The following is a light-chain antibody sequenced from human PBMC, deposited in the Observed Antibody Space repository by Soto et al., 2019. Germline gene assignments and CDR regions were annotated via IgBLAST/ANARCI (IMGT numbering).Light chain of an antibody. V-gene: IGKV3-15*01. CDR3: QQYNSWPPIT. J-gene: IGKJ5*01. CDR1: QSVRTK. Sequence: VMTHAPATLSVSPCERAALSCSASQSVRTKLAWYQQKAGQAPRLLIYGASTRATGIPDRFSGSGSGTEFTLTISSLQSEDFAVYYCQQYNSWPPITFGQGTRLEIK. CDR2: GAS.